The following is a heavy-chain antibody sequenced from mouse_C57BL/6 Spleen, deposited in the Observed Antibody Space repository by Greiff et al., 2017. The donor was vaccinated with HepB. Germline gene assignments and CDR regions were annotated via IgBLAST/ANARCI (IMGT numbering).Heavy chain of an antibody. Sequence: QVQLQQPGAELVKPGASVKMSCKASGYTFTSYWITWVKQRPGQGLEWIGDIYPGSGSTNYNEKFKSKATLTVDTSSSTAYMQLSSLTSEDSAVYYCARVNIGYSNYVAWFAYWGQGTLVTVSA. J-gene: IGHJ3*01. CDR2: IYPGSGST. CDR3: ARVNIGYSNYVAWFAY. CDR1: GYTFTSYW. V-gene: IGHV1-55*01. D-gene: IGHD2-5*01.